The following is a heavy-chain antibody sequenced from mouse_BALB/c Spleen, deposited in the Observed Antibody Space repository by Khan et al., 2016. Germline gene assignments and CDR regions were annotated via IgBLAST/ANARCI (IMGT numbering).Heavy chain of an antibody. V-gene: IGHV3-2*02. Sequence: EVQLQESGPGLMKPSQSLSLTCTVTGYSITSDYAWNWIRQFPGNKLEWMGYIIYSGSTTYTPSLKRRISITRDTSQNQFFLQLNSVTIEDTATYYCASDGPNYAMDYWGQGTSVTVSS. CDR1: GYSITSDYA. J-gene: IGHJ4*01. CDR3: ASDGPNYAMDY. D-gene: IGHD2-3*01. CDR2: IIYSGST.